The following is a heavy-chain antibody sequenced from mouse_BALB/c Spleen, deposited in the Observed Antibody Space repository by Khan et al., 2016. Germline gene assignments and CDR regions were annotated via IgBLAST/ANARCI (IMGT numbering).Heavy chain of an antibody. CDR2: IDPANGNT. V-gene: IGHV14-3*02. J-gene: IGHJ2*01. CDR1: GFNIKDTY. Sequence: VQLKESGAELVKPGASVKLSCTASGFNIKDTYMHWVKQRPEQGLEWIGRIDPANGNTKYDPKFQGKATITADTSSNTAYLQLSSLTSEDTAVYYCAISTDYWGQGTTLTVSS. CDR3: AISTDY.